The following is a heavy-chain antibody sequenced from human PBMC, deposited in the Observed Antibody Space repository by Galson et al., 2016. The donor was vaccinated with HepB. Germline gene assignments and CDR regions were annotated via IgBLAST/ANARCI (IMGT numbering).Heavy chain of an antibody. CDR3: VKGAGTIDY. D-gene: IGHD6-19*01. Sequence: SLRLSCAGSEFAFSSYWMIWVRQAPGKGLEWISYISSSSNSMYYADSVKGRFTISRDNAKNSLYLQMNSLRDEDTAVYYCVKGAGTIDYWGQGTLVTVSS. V-gene: IGHV3-48*02. CDR1: EFAFSSYW. J-gene: IGHJ4*02. CDR2: ISSSSNSM.